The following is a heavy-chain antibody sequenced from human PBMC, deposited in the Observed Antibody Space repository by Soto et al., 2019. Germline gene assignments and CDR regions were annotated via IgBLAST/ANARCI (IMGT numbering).Heavy chain of an antibody. CDR1: GGSISSSSYY. Sequence: PSETLSLTCTVSGGSISSSSYYWGWIRQPPGKGLEWIGSIYYSGSTYYNPSLKSRVTISVDTSKNQFSLKLSSVTAADTAVYYCARPQGGYFDYWGQGTLVTVSS. D-gene: IGHD3-16*01. J-gene: IGHJ4*02. CDR2: IYYSGST. V-gene: IGHV4-39*01. CDR3: ARPQGGYFDY.